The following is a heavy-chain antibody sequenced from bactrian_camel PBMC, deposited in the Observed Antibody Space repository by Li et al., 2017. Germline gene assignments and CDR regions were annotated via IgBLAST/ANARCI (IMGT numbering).Heavy chain of an antibody. V-gene: IGHV3S53*01. CDR2: IDSDGTT. Sequence: HVQLVESGGASVQAGGSLRLSCTASGLEVKDHCMGWFRQAPGKEREGVATIDSDGTTSYADSVRGRFTISGGNARSTLYLQMNSLKPEDTAMYYCAADLTVGSYGHCYTWNLNYWGQGTQVTVS. J-gene: IGHJ4*01. D-gene: IGHD2*01. CDR1: GLEVKDHC. CDR3: AADLTVGSYGHCYTWNLNY.